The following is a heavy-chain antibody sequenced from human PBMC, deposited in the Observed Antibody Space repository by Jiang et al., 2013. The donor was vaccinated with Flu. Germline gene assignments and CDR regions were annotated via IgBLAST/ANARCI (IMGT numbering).Heavy chain of an antibody. CDR2: IYYSGST. CDR3: AREVPGVDVVVVAARFDY. D-gene: IGHD2-15*01. V-gene: IGHV4-39*02. Sequence: KGLEWIGSIYYSGSTYYNPSLKSRVTISVDTSKNQFSLKLSSVTAADTAVYYCAREVPGVDVVVVAARFDYWGQGTLVTVSS. J-gene: IGHJ4*02.